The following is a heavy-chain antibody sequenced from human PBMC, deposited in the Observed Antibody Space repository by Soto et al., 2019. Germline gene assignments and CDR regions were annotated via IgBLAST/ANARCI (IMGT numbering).Heavy chain of an antibody. J-gene: IGHJ3*02. CDR1: GGSISSGGYY. V-gene: IGHV4-31*03. D-gene: IGHD2-8*01. Sequence: SETLSLTCTVSGGSISSGGYYWSWIRQHPGKGLEWIGYIYYSGSTYYNPSLKSRVTISVDTSKNQFSLKLSSVTAADTAVYYCARDQFGELMVYAGAFDIWGQGTVVTVSS. CDR2: IYYSGST. CDR3: ARDQFGELMVYAGAFDI.